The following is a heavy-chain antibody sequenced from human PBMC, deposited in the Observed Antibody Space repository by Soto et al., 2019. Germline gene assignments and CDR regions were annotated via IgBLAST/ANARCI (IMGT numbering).Heavy chain of an antibody. D-gene: IGHD2-2*02. J-gene: IGHJ4*02. CDR3: ARRGYGSSTSCYTFDY. Sequence: ASVKVSCKASGYTFTSYYMHWVRQAPGQGLEWMGIINPSGGSTSYAQKFQGRVTMTRDTSTSTVYMELSSLRSEDTAVYYCARRGYGSSTSCYTFDYWGQGTLVTVSS. CDR2: INPSGGST. V-gene: IGHV1-46*03. CDR1: GYTFTSYY.